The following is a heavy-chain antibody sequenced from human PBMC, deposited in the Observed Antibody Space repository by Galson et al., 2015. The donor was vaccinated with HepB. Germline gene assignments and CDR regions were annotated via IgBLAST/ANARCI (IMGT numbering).Heavy chain of an antibody. V-gene: IGHV3-23*01. D-gene: IGHD1-1*01. J-gene: IGHJ4*02. CDR3: ARTTWRDKNWPIFDS. CDR2: LTGSSDIT. CDR1: GFTFSRNA. Sequence: LRLSCAASGFTFSRNAMSWVRQAPGKGLEWVSSLTGSSDITNIADSAKGRFSISRDNSKSTLYLQMNSLRVEDTAFYYCARTTWRDKNWPIFDSWGQGTLVTVSS.